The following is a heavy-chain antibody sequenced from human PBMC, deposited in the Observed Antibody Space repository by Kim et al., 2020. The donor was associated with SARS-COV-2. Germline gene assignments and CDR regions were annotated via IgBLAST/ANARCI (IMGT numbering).Heavy chain of an antibody. CDR3: ASPRIVVPAASAIVPKQYYFDY. CDR1: GGTFSSYA. Sequence: SVKVSCKASGGTFSSYAISWVRQAPGQGLEWMGGIIPIFGTANYAQKFQGRVTITADESTSTAYMELSSLRSEDTAVYYCASPRIVVPAASAIVPKQYYFDYWGQGTLVTVSS. V-gene: IGHV1-69*13. CDR2: IIPIFGTA. D-gene: IGHD2-2*01. J-gene: IGHJ4*02.